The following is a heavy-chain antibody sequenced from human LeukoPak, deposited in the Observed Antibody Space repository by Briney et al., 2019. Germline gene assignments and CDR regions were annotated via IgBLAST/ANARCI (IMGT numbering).Heavy chain of an antibody. J-gene: IGHJ6*02. D-gene: IGHD6-13*01. V-gene: IGHV4-34*01. CDR3: ASITAARQNYYYYYGMDV. CDR2: INHSGST. Sequence: SETLSLTCTVSGGSISGYYWSWIRQPPGKGLEWTGEINHSGSTNYNPSLKSRVTISVDTSKNQFSLKLSSVTAADTAVYYCASITAARQNYYYYYGMDVWGQGTTVTVSS. CDR1: GGSISGYY.